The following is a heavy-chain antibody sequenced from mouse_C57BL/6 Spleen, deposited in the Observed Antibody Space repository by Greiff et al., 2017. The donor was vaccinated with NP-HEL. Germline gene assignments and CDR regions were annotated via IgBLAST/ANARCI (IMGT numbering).Heavy chain of an antibody. Sequence: EVKLQESGGGLVKPGGSLKLSCAASGFTFSDYGMHWVRQAPEKGLEWVAYISSGSSTIYYADTVKGRFTISRDNAKNTLFLQMTSLRSEDTAMYYCARRVGSHFDVWGTGTTVTVSS. CDR2: ISSGSSTI. CDR3: ARRVGSHFDV. J-gene: IGHJ1*03. CDR1: GFTFSDYG. V-gene: IGHV5-17*01. D-gene: IGHD1-1*01.